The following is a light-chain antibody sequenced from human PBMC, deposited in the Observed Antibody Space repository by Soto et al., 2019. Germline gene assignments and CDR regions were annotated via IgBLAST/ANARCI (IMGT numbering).Light chain of an antibody. V-gene: IGKV1-17*01. Sequence: DIQMTQYPSSLSASVGDRVTISCRASQDINNVLGWYQQRQGKAPKRLIYAASSLQTGVPSRLRGSGSGTEFTLTINSLQNEDFATYLCLQYNNYPFTFGQGTRLEI. CDR1: QDINNV. J-gene: IGKJ5*01. CDR2: AAS. CDR3: LQYNNYPFT.